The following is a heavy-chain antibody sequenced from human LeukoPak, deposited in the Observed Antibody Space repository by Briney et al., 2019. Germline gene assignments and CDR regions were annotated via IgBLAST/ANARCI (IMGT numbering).Heavy chain of an antibody. CDR1: GYSISSGYY. Sequence: SETLSLTCAVSGYSISSGYYWGWIRQPPGKGLEWIGSICHSGSTYYNPSLKSRVTISVDTSKNQFSLKLSTVTAADTAVYYCARHIRDTDYVPYYFDYWGQGTLVTVSP. CDR2: ICHSGST. V-gene: IGHV4-38-2*01. D-gene: IGHD3-10*02. CDR3: ARHIRDTDYVPYYFDY. J-gene: IGHJ4*02.